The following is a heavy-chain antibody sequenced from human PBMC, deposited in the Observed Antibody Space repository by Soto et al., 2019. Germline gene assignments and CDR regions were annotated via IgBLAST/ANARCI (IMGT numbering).Heavy chain of an antibody. CDR1: GYIFTAYA. CDR3: AREENCSDGICYSEYFQR. D-gene: IGHD2-15*01. Sequence: ASVKVSCKASGYIFTAYAMHWVRQAPGQGLEWMGVVNPSGGSTNYAQKFQGRITMTRDTSTSTVYMDLSSLTSEDTAVYYCAREENCSDGICYSEYFQRWGQGTLVTVSS. V-gene: IGHV1-46*01. J-gene: IGHJ1*01. CDR2: VNPSGGST.